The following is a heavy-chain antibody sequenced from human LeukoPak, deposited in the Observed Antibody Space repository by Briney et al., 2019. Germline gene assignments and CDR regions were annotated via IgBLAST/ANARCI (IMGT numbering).Heavy chain of an antibody. CDR1: VFIFSIHW. D-gene: IGHD1-26*01. V-gene: IGHV3-7*04. J-gene: IGHJ4*02. Sequence: GGTLRLSCAASVFIFSIHWLSWVPQAPAKGLEEVGNINHDGSGKYYVHYLKGRFTISRDNAKNSLYLQMNSLRAEDTAVYYCARAFQELITLHFEHWGQGTLVTVSS. CDR2: INHDGSGK. CDR3: ARAFQELITLHFEH.